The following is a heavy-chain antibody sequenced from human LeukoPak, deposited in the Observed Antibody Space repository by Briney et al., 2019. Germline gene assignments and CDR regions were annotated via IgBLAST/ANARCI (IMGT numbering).Heavy chain of an antibody. CDR1: GFTVSSNY. CDR2: IYSGGST. J-gene: IGHJ4*02. Sequence: PGGSLRLSCAASGFTVSSNYMSWVRQAPGKGLEWVSVIYSGGSTYYADSVKGRFTISRDNSKNTLYPQMNSLRAEDTAVYYCARAKREYYDILTGYFDYWGQGTLVTVSS. D-gene: IGHD3-9*01. V-gene: IGHV3-66*01. CDR3: ARAKREYYDILTGYFDY.